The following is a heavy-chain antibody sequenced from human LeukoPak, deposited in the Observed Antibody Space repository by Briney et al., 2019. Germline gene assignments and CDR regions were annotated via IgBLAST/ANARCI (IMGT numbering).Heavy chain of an antibody. Sequence: GQSLACSCKGSGYSFTSYWISWVRQMPGKGLEWMGRVDPRDSYTKYSPSFQGHVSISADKSISTAYLQWSSLKASDTAMYYCARPEGYCSGGSCYSDGMDVWGQGTPVTVSS. CDR1: GYSFTSYW. V-gene: IGHV5-10-1*01. CDR2: VDPRDSYT. CDR3: ARPEGYCSGGSCYSDGMDV. D-gene: IGHD2-15*01. J-gene: IGHJ6*02.